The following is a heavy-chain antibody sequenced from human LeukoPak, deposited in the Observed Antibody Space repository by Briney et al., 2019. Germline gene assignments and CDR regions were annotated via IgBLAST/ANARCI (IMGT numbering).Heavy chain of an antibody. CDR2: ISSSSTI. CDR3: ARAYYDSSGYDFDY. V-gene: IGHV3-48*01. J-gene: IGHJ4*02. Sequence: GGTLRLSCAASGFTFSSYSMNWVRQAPGKGLEWVSYISSSSTIYYADSVKGRFTISRDNAKNSLYLQMNRLRAEDTAVYFCARAYYDSSGYDFDYWGQGTLVTVSS. CDR1: GFTFSSYS. D-gene: IGHD3-22*01.